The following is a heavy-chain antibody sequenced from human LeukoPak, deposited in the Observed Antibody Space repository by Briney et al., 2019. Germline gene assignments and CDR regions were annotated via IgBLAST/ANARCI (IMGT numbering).Heavy chain of an antibody. D-gene: IGHD3-10*01. CDR3: ARDLTFLDSYYYGSGSGQGAFDI. V-gene: IGHV1-69*04. Sequence: GASVKVSCTASGGTFSSYAISWVRQAPGQGLEWMGRIIPILGIANYAQKFQGRVTITADKSTSTAYMELSSLRSEDTAVYYCARDLTFLDSYYYGSGSGQGAFDIWGQGTMVTVSS. CDR2: IIPILGIA. CDR1: GGTFSSYA. J-gene: IGHJ3*02.